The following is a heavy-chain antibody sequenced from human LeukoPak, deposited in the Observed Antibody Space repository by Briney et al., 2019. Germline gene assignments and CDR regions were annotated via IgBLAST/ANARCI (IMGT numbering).Heavy chain of an antibody. D-gene: IGHD2-15*01. CDR1: GASIHNNY. CDR3: ARELLGAFDI. J-gene: IGHJ3*02. Sequence: SETLSLTCTASGASIHNNYWSWIRQPPGQGLEWIGYTSTSGSTNYNPSLKSRVTISVDTSKKEFSLKLTSITAADTAVYYCARELLGAFDIWGQGAMVSVSS. V-gene: IGHV4-4*09. CDR2: TSTSGST.